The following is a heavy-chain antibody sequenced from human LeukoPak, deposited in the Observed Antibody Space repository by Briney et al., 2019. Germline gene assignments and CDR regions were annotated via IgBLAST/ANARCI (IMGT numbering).Heavy chain of an antibody. Sequence: GASVKVSCKASGYTFTGYYMHGVRQAPGQGLEWMGRINPNSGGTNYAQKFQGRVTMTRDTSISTAYMELSRLRSDDTAVYYCARSGTSYYYYYMDVWGKGTTVTVSS. V-gene: IGHV1-2*06. CDR1: GYTFTGYY. D-gene: IGHD1-1*01. J-gene: IGHJ6*03. CDR2: INPNSGGT. CDR3: ARSGTSYYYYYMDV.